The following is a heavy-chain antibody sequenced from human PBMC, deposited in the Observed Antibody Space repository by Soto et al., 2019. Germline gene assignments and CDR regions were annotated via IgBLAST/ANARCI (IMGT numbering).Heavy chain of an antibody. D-gene: IGHD3-3*01. CDR3: ARGTTLAIFDYGMDV. CDR1: GFTFTSYA. Sequence: QVQLVESGGGVVQPGRSLRLSCAASGFTFTSYAMHWVRQAPGKGLEWVAVISNDGSNYYYADSVRGRFTISGDNTKNTLFLQMSSLRGEDSGVYYCARGTTLAIFDYGMDVWGQGTTVTVSS. J-gene: IGHJ6*02. V-gene: IGHV3-30-3*01. CDR2: ISNDGSNY.